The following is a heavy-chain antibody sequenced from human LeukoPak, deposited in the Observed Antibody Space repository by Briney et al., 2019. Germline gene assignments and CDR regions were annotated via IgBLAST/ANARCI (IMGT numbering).Heavy chain of an antibody. V-gene: IGHV3-7*01. J-gene: IGHJ6*03. D-gene: IGHD5-18*01. Sequence: PGGSLRLSCAASGFTFSSYWMSWVRQAPGKGLEWVANVKHDGSEKYYVDSVKGRFTISRDNAKNSLYLQMHSLRAEDTAVYYCARAERGYSFYYYYMDVWGKGTTVTVSS. CDR3: ARAERGYSFYYYYMDV. CDR2: VKHDGSEK. CDR1: GFTFSSYW.